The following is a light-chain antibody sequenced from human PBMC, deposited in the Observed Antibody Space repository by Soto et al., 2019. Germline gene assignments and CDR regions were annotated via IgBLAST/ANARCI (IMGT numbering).Light chain of an antibody. CDR1: KSVSSSY. Sequence: EIVLTQSPGTLSLSPGESATLSCRASKSVSSSYLAWYQQKPGQAPKLLIYGASSSATGIPDRFCGSGSGRDFTLTISRLEPDDVAVYYCQQYDSSPLTFGGGTKVEIK. V-gene: IGKV3-20*01. CDR3: QQYDSSPLT. J-gene: IGKJ4*01. CDR2: GAS.